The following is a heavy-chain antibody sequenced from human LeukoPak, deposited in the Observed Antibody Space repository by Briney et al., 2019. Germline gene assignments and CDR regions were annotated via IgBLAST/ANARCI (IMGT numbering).Heavy chain of an antibody. CDR3: ARIGCTGNNCRQYYYYGMDV. CDR1: GFSFSGHW. V-gene: IGHV3-74*01. Sequence: PGGSLRLSCTASGFSFSGHWMHWARQLPGKGLVWVSRISPTGSTTSYADSVKGRFTASRDNSKDTLYLEMNSLRAEDTATYYCARIGCTGNNCRQYYYYGMDVWGQGTTVTVSS. D-gene: IGHD2-8*02. CDR2: ISPTGSTT. J-gene: IGHJ6*02.